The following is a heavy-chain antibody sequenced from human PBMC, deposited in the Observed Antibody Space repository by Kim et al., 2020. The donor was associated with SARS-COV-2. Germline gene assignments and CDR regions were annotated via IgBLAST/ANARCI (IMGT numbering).Heavy chain of an antibody. CDR3: ARGAYGDVCFDY. CDR1: GYIFSTYG. Sequence: ASVKVSCKASGYIFSTYGFSWVRQAPGQGLELLGWISARDGYAHYAQKVQGRVTMTTDTSTNTAYMELWSLRSDDTAMCYCARGAYGDVCFDYWGQGTLVTVSS. J-gene: IGHJ4*02. V-gene: IGHV1-18*04. CDR2: ISARDGYA. D-gene: IGHD4-17*01.